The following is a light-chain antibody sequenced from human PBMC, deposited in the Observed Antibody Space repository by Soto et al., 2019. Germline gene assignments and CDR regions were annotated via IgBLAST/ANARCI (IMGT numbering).Light chain of an antibody. V-gene: IGKV3-15*01. J-gene: IGKJ2*01. CDR3: QQYNYWPQYT. Sequence: EIVMTQSPATLSVSPGERATLSCRASQSLSNNLAWYQQKPGQAPRLLIYGAATRATGIPARFSGSGSGTEFTLTISSLQSGDFAVYYCQQYNYWPQYTFGQGTKVEIK. CDR2: GAA. CDR1: QSLSNN.